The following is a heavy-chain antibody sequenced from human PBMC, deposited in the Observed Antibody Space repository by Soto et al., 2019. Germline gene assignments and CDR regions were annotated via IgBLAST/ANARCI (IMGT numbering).Heavy chain of an antibody. Sequence: PGGSLRLSCAASGFTFSSYAMTWVRQAPGKGLEWVSVISDSGGITYYADSVKGRFTISRDNSKNTLYLQMNSLRAEDTAVYYCAKDLKTTVVRAYDCWGQGTLVTV. CDR2: ISDSGGIT. V-gene: IGHV3-23*01. J-gene: IGHJ4*02. CDR3: AKDLKTTVVRAYDC. D-gene: IGHD4-17*01. CDR1: GFTFSSYA.